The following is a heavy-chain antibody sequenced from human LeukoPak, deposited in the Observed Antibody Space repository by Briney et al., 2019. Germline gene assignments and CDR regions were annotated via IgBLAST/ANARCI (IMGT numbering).Heavy chain of an antibody. CDR3: ARRRSFSPYYFDY. CDR1: GFSFPIYW. J-gene: IGHJ4*02. CDR2: IYPGDSDT. Sequence: GESLKISCKGSGFSFPIYWIGWVRQMPGKGLEWMGIIYPGDSDTRYRPSLQGQVTFSADKSISTAYLQWSSLKTSDTAMYYCARRRSFSPYYFDYWGQGTPVTVSS. D-gene: IGHD1-26*01. V-gene: IGHV5-51*01.